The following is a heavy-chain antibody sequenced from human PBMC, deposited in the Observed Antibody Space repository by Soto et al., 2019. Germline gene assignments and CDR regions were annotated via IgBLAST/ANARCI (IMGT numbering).Heavy chain of an antibody. CDR3: GIESNRTRTSHMFSFPH. Sequence: PGGSLRLSCAASGFSVSSNYMSWVRQAPGKGLEWVSVIFTGGATYSADSVRGRFTMSRDSSKSTLYLQMNSLRAEDTAIYYCGIESNRTRTSHMFSFPHWVSGT. V-gene: IGHV3-53*01. CDR2: IFTGGAT. D-gene: IGHD3-10*02. J-gene: IGHJ4*02. CDR1: GFSVSSNY.